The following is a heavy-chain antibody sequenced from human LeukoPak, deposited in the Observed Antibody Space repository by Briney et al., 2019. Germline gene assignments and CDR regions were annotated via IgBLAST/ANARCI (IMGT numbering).Heavy chain of an antibody. CDR2: ISGSGGST. CDR1: GFTFSSYA. Sequence: GGSLRLSCAASGFTFSSYAMSWVRQAPGKGLEWVSAISGSGGSTYYADSVKGRLTISRDNSKNTLYLQMNSLRAEDTAVYYCAGGGSGWYWYFDYWGQGTLVTVSS. J-gene: IGHJ4*02. V-gene: IGHV3-23*01. CDR3: AGGGSGWYWYFDY. D-gene: IGHD6-19*01.